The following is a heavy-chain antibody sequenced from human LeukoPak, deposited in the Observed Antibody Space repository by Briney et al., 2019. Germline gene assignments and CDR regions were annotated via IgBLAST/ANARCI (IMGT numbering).Heavy chain of an antibody. V-gene: IGHV3-11*01. CDR2: ISTSGSTI. CDR3: ARDALRNYDFWSGSQGNWFDP. D-gene: IGHD3-3*01. Sequence: GGSLRLSCAASGLTFSDYYMSWIRQAPGKGLEWVSYISTSGSTIYYADSAKGRFTISRDNAKNSLYLQMNSLRAEDTAVYYCARDALRNYDFWSGSQGNWFDPWGQGTLVTVSS. J-gene: IGHJ5*02. CDR1: GLTFSDYY.